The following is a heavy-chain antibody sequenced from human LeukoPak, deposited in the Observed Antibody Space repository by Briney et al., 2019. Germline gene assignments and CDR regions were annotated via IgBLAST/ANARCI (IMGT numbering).Heavy chain of an antibody. CDR1: GGSFNDYY. Sequence: PSETLSLTCGVSGGSFNDYYWTWIRQPPGKGLEWIGEIIYSGRTNYSPSLKSRVTLSVDTSKKQFSLNLSSVTAADTAVYFCARGIVLMNYATFDHWGQGSLVTVSS. CDR3: ARGIVLMNYATFDH. D-gene: IGHD2-8*01. CDR2: IIYSGRT. V-gene: IGHV4-34*12. J-gene: IGHJ4*02.